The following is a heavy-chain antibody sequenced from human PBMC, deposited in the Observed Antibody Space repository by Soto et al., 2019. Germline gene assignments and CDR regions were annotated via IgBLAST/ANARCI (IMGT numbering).Heavy chain of an antibody. J-gene: IGHJ3*02. D-gene: IGHD2-2*01. Sequence: EVQLVESGGDLVQPGGSLRLSCAASGFTFSSHWMHWVRRVPGKGLVWVSHINTDGGITGYADSVKGRFTISRDNAKNTLYLLMNGLRVEDTSVYYCTREAGYCSRTSCYRRAFDSWGQGTMVTVSS. CDR1: GFTFSSHW. CDR2: INTDGGIT. CDR3: TREAGYCSRTSCYRRAFDS. V-gene: IGHV3-74*01.